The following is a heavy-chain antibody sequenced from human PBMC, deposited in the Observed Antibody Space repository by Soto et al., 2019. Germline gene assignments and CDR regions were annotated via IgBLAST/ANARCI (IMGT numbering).Heavy chain of an antibody. V-gene: IGHV3-53*04. D-gene: IGHD4-17*01. CDR2: MYPDGSR. CDR1: GFIVSGSY. Sequence: EVQLVESGGDLVQPGGSLRLSCVASGFIVSGSYMSWVRQAPGEGLEWVSVMYPDGSRHYAESVKGRFAISRQNSENTVYPQMNSLRTEDTAVYYCAKDRGKYGDGGLDYWGQGTLVTVSS. J-gene: IGHJ4*02. CDR3: AKDRGKYGDGGLDY.